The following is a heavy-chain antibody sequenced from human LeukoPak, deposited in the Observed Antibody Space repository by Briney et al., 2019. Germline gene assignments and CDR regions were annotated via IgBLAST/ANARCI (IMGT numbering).Heavy chain of an antibody. Sequence: GGSLRLSCAVSGITLSNYGMSWVRQAPGKGLEWVAGTRGSGGSTNYADSVKGRFTISRDNSKNTLYLHMSSLRAEDTAVYFCAKRGVVIRVILVGFHKEAYYFDSWGQGALVTVSS. J-gene: IGHJ4*02. D-gene: IGHD3-22*01. CDR1: GITLSNYG. V-gene: IGHV3-23*01. CDR3: AKRGVVIRVILVGFHKEAYYFDS. CDR2: TRGSGGST.